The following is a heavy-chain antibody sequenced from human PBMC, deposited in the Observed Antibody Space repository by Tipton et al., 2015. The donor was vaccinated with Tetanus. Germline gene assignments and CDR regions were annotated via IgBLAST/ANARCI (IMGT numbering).Heavy chain of an antibody. J-gene: IGHJ1*01. CDR1: GFTFDDFG. CDR3: AKDVNWNLRYFQH. D-gene: IGHD1-1*01. V-gene: IGHV3-9*01. Sequence: SLRLSCAASGFTFDDFGMHWVRQVPGKGLEWVSGITWNSGNMAYADSVKGRVTISRDNAKNSLYLRMNSLRVDDTAVYYCAKDVNWNLRYFQHWGQGTVVTVSS. CDR2: ITWNSGNM.